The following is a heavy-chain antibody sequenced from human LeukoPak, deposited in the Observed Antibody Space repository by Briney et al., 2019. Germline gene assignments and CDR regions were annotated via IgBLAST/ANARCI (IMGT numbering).Heavy chain of an antibody. CDR2: ISWNSGSI. CDR1: GFTFDDYA. CDR3: AKDIRYSSSSLGGSGFGY. D-gene: IGHD6-6*01. J-gene: IGHJ4*02. V-gene: IGHV3-9*01. Sequence: GRSLRLSCAASGFTFDDYAMHWVRQAPGKGLEWVSGISWNSGSIGYADSVKGRFTISRDNAKNSLYLQMNSLRAEDTALYYCAKDIRYSSSSLGGSGFGYWGQGTLVTVSS.